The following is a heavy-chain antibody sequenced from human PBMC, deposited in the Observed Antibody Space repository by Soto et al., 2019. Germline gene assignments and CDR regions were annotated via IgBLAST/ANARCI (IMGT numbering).Heavy chain of an antibody. CDR1: GDTFSSYI. V-gene: IGHV1-69*08. CDR2: IIPMFDMA. J-gene: IGHJ4*02. Sequence: QVHLVQSGAEVKKPGSSVKVSCKASGDTFSSYIFNWVRQAPGQGFEWMGRIIPMFDMANYAQNFQCRVTIAADKSTATAYMELSSLKYEDTAIYFCARDRALNNAALTMAYWGQGTPVTVAS. D-gene: IGHD1-1*01. CDR3: ARDRALNNAALTMAY.